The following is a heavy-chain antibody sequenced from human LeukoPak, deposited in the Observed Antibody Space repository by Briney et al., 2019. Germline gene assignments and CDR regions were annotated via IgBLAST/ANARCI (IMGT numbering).Heavy chain of an antibody. CDR2: IYSGGST. Sequence: GGSLRLSCAASGFTVSSNYMSWVRQAPGKGLEGVSVIYSGGSTYYADSVKGRFTISRHNSKNTLYLQMNSLRDEDTALYYCARDYGYSSSFDYWGQGTLVTVSS. J-gene: IGHJ4*02. CDR3: ARDYGYSSSFDY. CDR1: GFTVSSNY. D-gene: IGHD6-13*01. V-gene: IGHV3-53*01.